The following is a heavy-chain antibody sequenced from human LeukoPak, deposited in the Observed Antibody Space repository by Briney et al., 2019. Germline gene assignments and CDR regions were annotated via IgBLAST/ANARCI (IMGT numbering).Heavy chain of an antibody. V-gene: IGHV1-24*01. D-gene: IGHD7-27*01. CDR2: FDPEDGET. CDR1: GYTLTELS. J-gene: IGHJ3*02. Sequence: GASVKVSCKVSGYTLTELSMHWVRQAPGKGLEWMGGFDPEDGETIYAQKFQGRVTMTTDTSANTAYMELGSLRSDDTAVYYCARGLLTARARDAFNIWGQGTMVTVSS. CDR3: ARGLLTARARDAFNI.